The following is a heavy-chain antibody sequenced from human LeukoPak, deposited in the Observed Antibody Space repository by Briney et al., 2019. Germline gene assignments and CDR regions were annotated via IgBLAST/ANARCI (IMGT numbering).Heavy chain of an antibody. CDR1: GFTVRSHY. J-gene: IGHJ4*02. V-gene: IGHV3-53*04. D-gene: IGHD2-8*01. CDR3: AREMYGDD. CDR2: IYTGDNT. Sequence: GGSLRLSCAASGFTVRSHYMNWVRQAPGKGLEWVSVIYTGDNTYYADFVKGRFTISRHNSKNTVYLQMNSLRPEDTAVYYCAREMYGDDWGQGALVTVSS.